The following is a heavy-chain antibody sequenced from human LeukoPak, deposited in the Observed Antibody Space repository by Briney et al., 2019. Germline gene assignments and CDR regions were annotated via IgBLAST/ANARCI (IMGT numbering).Heavy chain of an antibody. Sequence: PGGSLRLSCAASGFTFSSYWMSWVRQAPGKGLEWVANIKQDGSEEVYVDSVKGRFTISRDNAKNSLFLQMNSLRAEDTAVYYCARSRAGTWGIAAAEDAFDIWGQGTMVTVSS. J-gene: IGHJ3*02. CDR3: ARSRAGTWGIAAAEDAFDI. V-gene: IGHV3-7*05. D-gene: IGHD6-13*01. CDR1: GFTFSSYW. CDR2: IKQDGSEE.